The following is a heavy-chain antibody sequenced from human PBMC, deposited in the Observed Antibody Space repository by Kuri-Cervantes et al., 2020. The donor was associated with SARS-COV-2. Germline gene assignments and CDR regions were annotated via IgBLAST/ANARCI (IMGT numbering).Heavy chain of an antibody. J-gene: IGHJ5*02. CDR2: FDPEDGET. CDR3: ARGRQVRLRFLEWLFEWFDP. Sequence: ASVKVSCKVSGYTLTELSMHWVRQAPGKGLEWMGGFDPEDGETIYAQKFQGRVTMSRDTSISTAYMELSRLRSDDTAVYYCARGRQVRLRFLEWLFEWFDPWAQGTLVTVSS. V-gene: IGHV1-24*01. D-gene: IGHD3-3*01. CDR1: GYTLTELS.